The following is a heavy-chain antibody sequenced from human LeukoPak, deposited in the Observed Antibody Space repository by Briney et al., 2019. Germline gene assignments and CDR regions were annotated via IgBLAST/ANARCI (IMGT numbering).Heavy chain of an antibody. J-gene: IGHJ4*02. D-gene: IGHD3-10*01. V-gene: IGHV4-39*01. CDR2: IYYSGST. CDR3: ARGSFYGYRPEWDY. CDR1: GDPISSSSYY. Sequence: SETLSLTCIVSGDPISSSSYYWGWIRQPPGKGLEWIGSIYYSGSTYYNPSLKSRVTISVDTSKNQFSLKLSSVTAADTAVYYCARGSFYGYRPEWDYWGQGTLVTVSS.